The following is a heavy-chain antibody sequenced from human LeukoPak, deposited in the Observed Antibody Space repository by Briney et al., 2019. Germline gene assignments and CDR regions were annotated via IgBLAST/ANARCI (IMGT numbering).Heavy chain of an antibody. J-gene: IGHJ3*02. Sequence: ASVKVSCKVSGYTLNELSMYWVRQAPGEGLEWMGGFDPEDGETIYAEKFQGRVTMTEDTSTDTAYMELSSLRSEDTAVYYRATDSSGAGLDAFDIWGQGTMVTVSS. CDR2: FDPEDGET. D-gene: IGHD6-19*01. CDR1: GYTLNELS. V-gene: IGHV1-24*01. CDR3: ATDSSGAGLDAFDI.